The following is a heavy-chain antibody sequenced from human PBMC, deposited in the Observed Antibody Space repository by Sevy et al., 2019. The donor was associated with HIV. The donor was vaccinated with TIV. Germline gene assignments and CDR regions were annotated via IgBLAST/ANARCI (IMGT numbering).Heavy chain of an antibody. Sequence: GGSLRLSCAASGFTFSNYGMGWVRQAPGKGLEWVSSICADDGSKKYADSVKGRFTISRDNSKNTLNLQMNSLKAEDTAVYYCAKNRGASCYYDLHYWGQGTQVTVSS. J-gene: IGHJ4*02. V-gene: IGHV3-23*01. CDR3: AKNRGASCYYDLHY. D-gene: IGHD2-15*01. CDR2: ICADDGSK. CDR1: GFTFSNYG.